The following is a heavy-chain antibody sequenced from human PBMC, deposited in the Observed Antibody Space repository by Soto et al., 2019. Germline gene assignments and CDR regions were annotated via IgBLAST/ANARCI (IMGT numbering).Heavy chain of an antibody. CDR2: INSDGNRI. V-gene: IGHV3-74*01. D-gene: IGHD2-15*01. CDR1: GFTFSSYW. Sequence: EVQLVESGGGLVQPGGSLRLSCAASGFTFSSYWMHWVRQAPGKGLVWVSRINSDGNRISYADSVKGRVTISRDNAENTVYLQMNSLRAEDTAVYYCVRGIKNYYGTDVWGQGTTVIVSS. J-gene: IGHJ6*02. CDR3: VRGIKNYYGTDV.